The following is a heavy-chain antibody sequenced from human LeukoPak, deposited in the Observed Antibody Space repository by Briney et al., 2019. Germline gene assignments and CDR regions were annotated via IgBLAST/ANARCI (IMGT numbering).Heavy chain of an antibody. D-gene: IGHD5-18*01. J-gene: IGHJ4*02. Sequence: PSETLSLACTVSGGSISSSSYYWGWIRQPPGKGLEWIGSIYYSGSTYYNPSLKSRVTISVDTSKNQFSLKLSSVTAADTAVYYCARGRYSYGYGAFDYWGQGTLVTVSS. CDR2: IYYSGST. CDR3: ARGRYSYGYGAFDY. V-gene: IGHV4-39*07. CDR1: GGSISSSSYY.